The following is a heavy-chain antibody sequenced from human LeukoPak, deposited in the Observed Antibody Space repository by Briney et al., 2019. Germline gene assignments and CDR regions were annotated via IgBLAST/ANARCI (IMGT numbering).Heavy chain of an antibody. CDR2: IYYSGST. CDR3: ARGAVAGIPTGPFDY. J-gene: IGHJ4*02. V-gene: IGHV4-39*07. CDR1: GGSISSSNYY. Sequence: SETLSLTCTVSGGSISSSNYYWGWIRQPPGKGLEWIGSIYYSGSTYYNPSLKSRVTISVDTSKNQFSLKLSSVTAADTAVYYCARGAVAGIPTGPFDYWGQGTLVTVSS. D-gene: IGHD6-19*01.